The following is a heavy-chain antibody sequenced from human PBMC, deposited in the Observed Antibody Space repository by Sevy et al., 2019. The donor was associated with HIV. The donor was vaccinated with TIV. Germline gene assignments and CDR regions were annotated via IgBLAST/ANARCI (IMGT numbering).Heavy chain of an antibody. V-gene: IGHV3-21*01. CDR3: ARDPRTLTVVGYYFDS. Sequence: GGSLRLSCAASGFVFSDYSMNWVRQAPGKGLEWISSVSSSSNYIYYADSVKGRFTISRDNAKNSLYLQMNSLRAEDTAVYHCARDPRTLTVVGYYFDSWGQGTLVTVSS. D-gene: IGHD3-22*01. J-gene: IGHJ4*02. CDR1: GFVFSDYS. CDR2: VSSSSNYI.